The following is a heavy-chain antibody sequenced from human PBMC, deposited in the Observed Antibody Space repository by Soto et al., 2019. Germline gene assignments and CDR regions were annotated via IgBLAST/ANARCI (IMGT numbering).Heavy chain of an antibody. CDR2: VSGSRSDT. J-gene: IGHJ4*02. V-gene: IGHV3-11*06. CDR3: ARGADTSFTFDY. Sequence: GGSLRLSCAASGFTFSDYYMSWVRQAPGKGLEWVSYVSGSRSDTKYADSVKGRFTISRDNAKSSLYLQMNSLRAEDTAVYYCARGADTSFTFDYWGQGTLVTVSS. CDR1: GFTFSDYY. D-gene: IGHD2-2*01.